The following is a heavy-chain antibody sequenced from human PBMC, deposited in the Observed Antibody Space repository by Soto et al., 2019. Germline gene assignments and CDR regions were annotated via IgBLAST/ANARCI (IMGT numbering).Heavy chain of an antibody. CDR2: INPGGGRT. J-gene: IGHJ6*02. CDR3: ARDVSGPGATYVMDV. Sequence: ASVKVSCKASGYIFSSHCIYWVRQAPGQGLQWMGIINPGGGRTAYAHKFQGRVTLTRYMSTSTVYMELTSLTDDDTAVYYCARDVSGPGATYVMDVWGQGTTVTVSS. V-gene: IGHV1-46*01. CDR1: GYIFSSHC. D-gene: IGHD2-2*01.